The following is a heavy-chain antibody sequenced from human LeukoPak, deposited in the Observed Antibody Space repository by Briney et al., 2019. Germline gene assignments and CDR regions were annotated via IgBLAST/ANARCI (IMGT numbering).Heavy chain of an antibody. CDR2: ITSTSNTI. CDR1: GFSFSYYS. CDR3: ARDVDYGFDY. J-gene: IGHJ4*02. V-gene: IGHV3-48*02. D-gene: IGHD4-17*01. Sequence: GGSLRLSCAASGFSFSYYSMNWVRQAPGKGLEWVSYITSTSNTIQYADSVKGRFTIYRDNAKNSLYLQMNSLRDEDTAVYYCARDVDYGFDYWGQGILVTVYS.